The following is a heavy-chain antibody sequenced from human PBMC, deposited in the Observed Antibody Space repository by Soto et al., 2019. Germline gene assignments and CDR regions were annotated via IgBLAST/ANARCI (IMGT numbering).Heavy chain of an antibody. Sequence: GGSLRLSCAASGFTFSSYAMHWVRQAPGKGLEWVAVISYDGSNTYYADSVKGRFTVSRDNSKNTQYVQMNSLRDEDTAVYYCAETSSYGNYYFDYWGPRTLVTVSS. CDR3: AETSSYGNYYFDY. CDR2: ISYDGSNT. CDR1: GFTFSSYA. V-gene: IGHV3-30*04. J-gene: IGHJ4*02. D-gene: IGHD4-17*01.